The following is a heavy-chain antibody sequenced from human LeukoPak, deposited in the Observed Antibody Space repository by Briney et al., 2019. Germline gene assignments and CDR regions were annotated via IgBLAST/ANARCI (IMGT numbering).Heavy chain of an antibody. J-gene: IGHJ4*02. CDR3: AEDLKPPVAAAGYYFDY. CDR2: ISGSGGST. Sequence: HPGGSLRLSCAASGFTFSSYAMSWVRQAPGKGLEWVSAISGSGGSTYYADSVKGRFTISRDNSKNTLYLQMNSLRAEDTAVYYCAEDLKPPVAAAGYYFDYWGQGTLVTVSS. V-gene: IGHV3-23*01. CDR1: GFTFSSYA. D-gene: IGHD6-13*01.